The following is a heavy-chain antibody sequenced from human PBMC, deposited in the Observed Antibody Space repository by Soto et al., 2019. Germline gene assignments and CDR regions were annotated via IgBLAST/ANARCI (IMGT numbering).Heavy chain of an antibody. CDR1: GITFSSYW. V-gene: IGHV3-74*01. Sequence: EVQLVESGGGLVQPGGSLRLSCAASGITFSSYWMHWVRQAPGKGLVWVSRINSDGSSTSYADSVKGRFTISRDNAKNTLDLQMNSLRAEDTAVYYCAREYSSSRYFDYWGQGTLVTVSS. CDR3: AREYSSSRYFDY. CDR2: INSDGSST. J-gene: IGHJ4*02. D-gene: IGHD6-13*01.